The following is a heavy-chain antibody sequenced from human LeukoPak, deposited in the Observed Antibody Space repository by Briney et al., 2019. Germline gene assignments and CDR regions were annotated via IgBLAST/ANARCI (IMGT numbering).Heavy chain of an antibody. J-gene: IGHJ3*02. Sequence: GGSLRLSCAASGFTVSSNYMSWVRQAPGKGLEWVSVIYSGGSTYYADSVKGRFTISRDNSKNTLYLQMNSLRAEDTAVYYCARDYGWSYAGAFDIWGQGTMVTVSS. V-gene: IGHV3-53*01. CDR1: GFTVSSNY. CDR3: ARDYGWSYAGAFDI. D-gene: IGHD2-8*02. CDR2: IYSGGST.